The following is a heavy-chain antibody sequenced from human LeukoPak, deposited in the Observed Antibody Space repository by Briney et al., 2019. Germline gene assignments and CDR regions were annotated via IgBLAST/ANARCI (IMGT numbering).Heavy chain of an antibody. V-gene: IGHV3-53*01. Sequence: GGFLRLSCAASGFTVSSNYMSWVRQAPGKGLEWVSVIYSGGSTYYADSVKGRFTISRDNSKNTLYLQMNSLRAEDTAVYYCARDLTRYGSGSYLAFDIWGQGTMVTVSS. J-gene: IGHJ3*02. CDR3: ARDLTRYGSGSYLAFDI. D-gene: IGHD3-10*01. CDR1: GFTVSSNY. CDR2: IYSGGST.